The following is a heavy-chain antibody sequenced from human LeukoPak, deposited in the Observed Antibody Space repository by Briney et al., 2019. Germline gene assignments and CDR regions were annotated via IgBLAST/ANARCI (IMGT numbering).Heavy chain of an antibody. CDR3: ARSRNYYDSSGYAYYFDY. J-gene: IGHJ4*02. D-gene: IGHD3-22*01. Sequence: SVKVSCKASGGTFSSYAISRVRQAPGQGLEWMGGIIPIFGTANYAQKFQGRVTITADESTSTAYMELSSLRSEDTAVYYCARSRNYYDSSGYAYYFDYWGQGTLVTVSS. CDR1: GGTFSSYA. V-gene: IGHV1-69*13. CDR2: IIPIFGTA.